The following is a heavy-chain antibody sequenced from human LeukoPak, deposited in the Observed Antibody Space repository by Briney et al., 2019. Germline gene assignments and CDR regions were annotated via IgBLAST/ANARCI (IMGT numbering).Heavy chain of an antibody. J-gene: IGHJ5*02. CDR3: ARARTRFDP. CDR2: IKEDGSEK. Sequence: GGSLRLSCVASGFTFSTYWMNWGRQAPGKGLEWVANIKEDGSEKYYVDSVKGRFTISRDNAKNSLYLQMNSLRAEDTAVYYCARARTRFDPWGQGTLVTVSS. V-gene: IGHV3-7*01. D-gene: IGHD3/OR15-3a*01. CDR1: GFTFSTYW.